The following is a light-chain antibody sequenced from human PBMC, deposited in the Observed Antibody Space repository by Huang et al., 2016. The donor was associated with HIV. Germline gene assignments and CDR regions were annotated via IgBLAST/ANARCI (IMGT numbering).Light chain of an antibody. V-gene: IGKV1-33*01. CDR2: DAS. CDR3: QQYDNRPT. J-gene: IGKJ1*01. Sequence: DIQMTQSPSSLSASVGDRVTITCQASQDISNYLNWYQQKPGKAPKLLIYDASNLETGVPSRFSGSGSGTDFTFTISSLRPEDIATYYCQQYDNRPTFGQGTKVEIK. CDR1: QDISNY.